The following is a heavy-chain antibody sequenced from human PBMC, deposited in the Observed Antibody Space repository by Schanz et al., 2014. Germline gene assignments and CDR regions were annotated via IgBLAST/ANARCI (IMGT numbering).Heavy chain of an antibody. Sequence: QGQLQQWGAGLLKPSELLSLTCAVYGGSFSSNYWSWIRQPPGKGLEWIGEINQSGGTNYNSSLKSRVTMSVDTSKIQIALKLRSVTAADTAVYYCARGTRERLLLRSWQCAFDIWGQGTMVTVSS. CDR1: GGSFSSNY. CDR2: INQSGGT. D-gene: IGHD1-26*01. V-gene: IGHV4-34*02. CDR3: ARGTRERLLLRSWQCAFDI. J-gene: IGHJ3*02.